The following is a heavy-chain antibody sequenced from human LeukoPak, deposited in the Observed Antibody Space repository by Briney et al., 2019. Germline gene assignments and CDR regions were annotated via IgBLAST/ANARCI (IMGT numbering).Heavy chain of an antibody. CDR1: GYTFTGYY. D-gene: IGHD3-10*01. CDR2: INPNSGGT. J-gene: IGHJ6*02. CDR3: ARSTRSHYYGSGSYNYGMDV. V-gene: IGHV1-2*02. Sequence: ASVKVSCKASGYTFTGYYMHWVRQAPGQGLEWMGWINPNSGGTNYAQKFQGRVTMTGDTSISTAYMELSRLRSDDTAVYYCARSTRSHYYGSGSYNYGMDVWGQGTTVTVSS.